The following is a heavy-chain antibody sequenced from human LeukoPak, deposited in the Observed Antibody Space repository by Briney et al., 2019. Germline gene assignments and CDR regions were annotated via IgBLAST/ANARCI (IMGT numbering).Heavy chain of an antibody. V-gene: IGHV3-66*01. CDR1: GFTVSSNY. CDR2: IYSGGST. D-gene: IGHD6-19*01. J-gene: IGHJ6*04. CDR3: AKKTAPPSIAGVGIYYNVMEV. Sequence: GGSLRLSCAASGFTVSSNYMSWVRQAPGKGLEWVSVIYSGGSTYYADSVKGRFTISRDNSKNTLYLQMNSLRAEDTAVYSCAKKTAPPSIAGVGIYYNVMEVGGKGPTVPVSS.